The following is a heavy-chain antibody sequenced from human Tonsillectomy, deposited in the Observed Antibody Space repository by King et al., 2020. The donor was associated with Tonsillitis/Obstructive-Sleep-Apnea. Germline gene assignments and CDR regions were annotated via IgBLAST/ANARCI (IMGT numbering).Heavy chain of an antibody. V-gene: IGHV3-7*04. CDR3: AREINRRDVALDP. CDR2: IKEDGSEK. Sequence: VQLVESGGGLVQPGGSLRVSCAASGFTFSSYWMSWVRQAPGKGLEWVANIKEDGSEKYYVDSVKGRFTISRDNVKSSLDLQMNSLRVEDTAVYYCAREINRRDVALDPWGQGTLVTVPS. CDR1: GFTFSSYW. J-gene: IGHJ5*02. D-gene: IGHD1-14*01.